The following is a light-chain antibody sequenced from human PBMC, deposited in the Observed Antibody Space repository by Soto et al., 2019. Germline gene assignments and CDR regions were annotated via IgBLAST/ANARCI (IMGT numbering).Light chain of an antibody. CDR1: QSVSSN. Sequence: EIVMTQSPATLSVSPGERATLSCRASQSVSSNLAWYQQKLGQAPRLLIYGASTRATGIPARFSGSRSGTDFTLTISSLQSEDFAVYYCQQYNNWPPVSFGPGTKVDIK. V-gene: IGKV3-15*01. CDR2: GAS. CDR3: QQYNNWPPVS. J-gene: IGKJ3*01.